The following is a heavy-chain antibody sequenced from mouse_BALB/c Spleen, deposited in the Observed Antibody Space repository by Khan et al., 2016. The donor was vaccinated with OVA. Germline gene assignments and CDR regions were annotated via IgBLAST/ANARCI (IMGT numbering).Heavy chain of an antibody. CDR3: ARTSYGPFAF. CDR2: ISSVSTYT. J-gene: IGHJ3*01. CDR1: GFTFSNFA. V-gene: IGHV5-9-1*01. D-gene: IGHD1-1*01. Sequence: EVELVESGGGLVKPGGSLKLSCAASGFTFSNFAMSWVRQTPEKRLEWVATISSVSTYTYYPDSVKGRFTISRDNATNTPYLQMSSLRSEDTAMYYCARTSYGPFAFWGQGTLVTVSA.